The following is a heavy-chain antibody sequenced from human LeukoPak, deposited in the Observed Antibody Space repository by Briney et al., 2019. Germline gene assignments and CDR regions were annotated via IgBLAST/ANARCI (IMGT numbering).Heavy chain of an antibody. CDR1: GGSIRSYY. D-gene: IGHD1-1*01. V-gene: IGHV4-59*01. CDR3: ARARPGNDGGDFDY. CDR2: IYYSGDT. J-gene: IGHJ4*02. Sequence: MPSETLSLTCTVSGGSIRSYYWSWSRQPPGKGLEWIGFIYYSGDTCYNPSLKSRVTISVDTSKNQFSLKLSSVTAADTAVYYCARARPGNDGGDFDYWGQGTLVTVSS.